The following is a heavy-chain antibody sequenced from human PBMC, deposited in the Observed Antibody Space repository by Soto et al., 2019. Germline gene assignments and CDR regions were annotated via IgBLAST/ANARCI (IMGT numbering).Heavy chain of an antibody. CDR1: GFTFSSYA. D-gene: IGHD5-18*01. Sequence: EVQLLESGGGLVQPGGSLRLYCAASGFTFSSYAMSWVRQASGKGLEWVSAISDSGGSTYYADSVKGRFTISRDNSKNTVFLQMNSLRAEDTAVYYCANLGGYSAGSIVYGGQGPLVPVSS. CDR2: ISDSGGST. J-gene: IGHJ4*02. V-gene: IGHV3-23*01. CDR3: ANLGGYSAGSIVY.